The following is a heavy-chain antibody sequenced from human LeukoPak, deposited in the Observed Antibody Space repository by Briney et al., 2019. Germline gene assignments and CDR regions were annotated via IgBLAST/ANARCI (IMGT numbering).Heavy chain of an antibody. Sequence: GGSLRLSCAASGFTFDDYAMHWVRQAPGKGLEWVSGISWNSGSIVYADSVKGRFTISRDNAKNSLYLQMNSLRAEDTALYYCAKDLEYSSPSNFDYWGQGTLVTVSS. D-gene: IGHD6-6*01. V-gene: IGHV3-9*01. CDR2: ISWNSGSI. J-gene: IGHJ4*02. CDR3: AKDLEYSSPSNFDY. CDR1: GFTFDDYA.